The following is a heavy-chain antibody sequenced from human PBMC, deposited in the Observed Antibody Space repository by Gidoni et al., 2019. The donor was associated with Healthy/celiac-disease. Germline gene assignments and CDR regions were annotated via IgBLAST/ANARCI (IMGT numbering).Heavy chain of an antibody. CDR2: IYYSGST. Sequence: QLQLQESGPGLVKPSETLSLTCTVSGGSIRRSSYYWGWIRQPPGKGLEWIGSIYYSGSTYYNPSLKSRVTISVDTSKNQFSLKLSSVTAADTAVYYCARHPLYYDSSGYYGMGFDYWGQGTLVTVSS. V-gene: IGHV4-39*01. J-gene: IGHJ4*02. CDR3: ARHPLYYDSSGYYGMGFDY. D-gene: IGHD3-22*01. CDR1: GGSIRRSSYY.